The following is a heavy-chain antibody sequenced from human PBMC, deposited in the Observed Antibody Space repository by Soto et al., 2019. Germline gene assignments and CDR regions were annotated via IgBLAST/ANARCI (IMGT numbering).Heavy chain of an antibody. CDR2: INYSGST. CDR3: ARENLRRTTVTTNYYYYYMDV. D-gene: IGHD4-17*01. J-gene: IGHJ6*03. V-gene: IGHV4-59*01. CDR1: GGSISTYY. Sequence: SETLSLTCTVSGGSISTYYWSWIRQPPGKGLEWIGYINYSGSTKYNPSLKSRLTISVDTSKNQFSLKLSSVTAADTAVYYCARENLRRTTVTTNYYYYYMDVWGKGTTVTVSS.